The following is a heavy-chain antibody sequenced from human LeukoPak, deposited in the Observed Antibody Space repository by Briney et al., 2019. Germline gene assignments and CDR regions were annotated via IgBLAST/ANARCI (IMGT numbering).Heavy chain of an antibody. V-gene: IGHV3-21*01. CDR3: ARDQGPGAPSGMDV. CDR2: ISSSSSYI. D-gene: IGHD7-27*01. CDR1: GFTFSSYS. Sequence: GGSLRLSCAASGFTFSSYSRNWVRQAPGKGLEWVSSISSSSSYIYYADSVKGRFTISRDNAKNSLYLQMNSLRAEDTAVYYCARDQGPGAPSGMDVWGKGTTVTVSS. J-gene: IGHJ6*04.